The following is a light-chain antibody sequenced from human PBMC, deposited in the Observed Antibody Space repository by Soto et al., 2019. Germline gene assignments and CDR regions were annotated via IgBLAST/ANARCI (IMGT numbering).Light chain of an antibody. V-gene: IGKV1-5*01. CDR2: DAS. CDR3: QQYQSSWT. J-gene: IGKJ1*01. Sequence: DIQMTQSPSTLSASVGDRVIITCRASQSISSWLAWYQQKPGKAPNLLIYDASSLESGVPSRFSGSGSGTEFTLTISSLQPDDFATYYCQQYQSSWTFGQGTNVDI. CDR1: QSISSW.